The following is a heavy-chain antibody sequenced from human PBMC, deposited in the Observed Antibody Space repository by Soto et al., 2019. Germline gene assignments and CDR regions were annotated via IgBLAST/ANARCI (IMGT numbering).Heavy chain of an antibody. CDR3: ARDKALLCYGELSTKYNDSFDN. J-gene: IGHJ3*02. D-gene: IGHD3-10*01. CDR1: GYSISSGYY. CDR2: IYHSGST. V-gene: IGHV4-38-2*02. Sequence: PSETLSLTCAVSGYSISSGYYWGWIRQPPGKGLGWIGSIYHSGSTYYNPSLKSRVTISVDTSKNQFSLKLSSVTAADTAVYYCARDKALLCYGELSTKYNDSFDNWGQGTMVTVSS.